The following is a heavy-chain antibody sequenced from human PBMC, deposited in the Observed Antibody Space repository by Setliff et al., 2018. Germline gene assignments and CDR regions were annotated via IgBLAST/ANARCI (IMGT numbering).Heavy chain of an antibody. CDR2: ITNDGRYE. J-gene: IGHJ3*02. CDR1: GFTFSIYG. D-gene: IGHD6-6*01. CDR3: ARGGGVYLAFDI. Sequence: LSLSCAASGFTFSIYGMNWVRQAPGKGPEWVSVITNDGRYEYYADSVKGRFTISRDNSKNTLYLQMGSLRAEDMAVYYCARGGGVYLAFDIWGQGTMVTVSS. V-gene: IGHV3-30*03.